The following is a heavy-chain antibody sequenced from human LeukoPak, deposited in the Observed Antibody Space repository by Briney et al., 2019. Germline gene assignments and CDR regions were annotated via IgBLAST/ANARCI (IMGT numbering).Heavy chain of an antibody. CDR3: AKDRGYGDYEAFDI. Sequence: GGSLRLSCAASGFTFSNYAMHWVRQAPGKGLEWVAVIWYDGSNEYYADSVKGRLTISRDNSKNTLYLQMNSLRADDTAVYYCAKDRGYGDYEAFDIWGQGTMVTASS. D-gene: IGHD4-17*01. CDR2: IWYDGSNE. J-gene: IGHJ3*02. V-gene: IGHV3-33*06. CDR1: GFTFSNYA.